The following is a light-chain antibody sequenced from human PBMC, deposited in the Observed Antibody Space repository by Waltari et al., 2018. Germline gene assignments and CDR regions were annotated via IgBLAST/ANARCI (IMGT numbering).Light chain of an antibody. J-gene: IGKJ4*01. CDR1: QNILSHSDHKNY. CDR3: QQCYHLPS. V-gene: IGKV4-1*01. Sequence: DIVITQSPDSVAVSLCERATIHCRSSQNILSHSDHKNYLVWYQQKPGQPPKLLISWAYSREAGVPDRFSGGGSGNDFTLTISRLQAEDVAVYYCQQCYHLPSFGGGTRVEIK. CDR2: WAY.